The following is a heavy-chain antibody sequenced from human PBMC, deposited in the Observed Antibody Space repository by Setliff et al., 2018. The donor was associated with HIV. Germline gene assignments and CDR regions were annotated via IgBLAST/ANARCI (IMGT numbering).Heavy chain of an antibody. Sequence: GGSLRLSCAASGFSFRSYAVSWVRQAPGKGLEWVSVISGSGDITYYRESVKGRFTVSRDNSNNTVYLQMNSLRAEDTAMYYCAKTQTVITVYGPFDSWGQGTRVTVSS. J-gene: IGHJ4*02. CDR1: GFSFRSYA. D-gene: IGHD4-4*01. CDR2: ISGSGDIT. CDR3: AKTQTVITVYGPFDS. V-gene: IGHV3-23*01.